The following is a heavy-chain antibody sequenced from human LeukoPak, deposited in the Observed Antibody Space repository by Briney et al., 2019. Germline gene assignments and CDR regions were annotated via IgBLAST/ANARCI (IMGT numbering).Heavy chain of an antibody. Sequence: GGSLRLSCAASGFVVSSNYMNWVRQAPGKGLEWVSFIHNDGNTFYADSVKGRFTISKDNSKNTVYLQMNSLRIEDTAVYYCASSRVRYSGCYAAAYYYYYGMDVWGQGTTVTVSS. V-gene: IGHV3-53*01. J-gene: IGHJ6*02. CDR3: ASSRVRYSGCYAAAYYYYYGMDV. D-gene: IGHD1-26*01. CDR1: GFVVSSNY. CDR2: IHNDGNT.